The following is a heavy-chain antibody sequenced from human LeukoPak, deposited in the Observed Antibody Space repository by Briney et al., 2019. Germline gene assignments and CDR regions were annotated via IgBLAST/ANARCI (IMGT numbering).Heavy chain of an antibody. J-gene: IGHJ3*02. CDR3: ARMTIGAGQDNAFDI. V-gene: IGHV4-31*03. Sequence: SETLSLTCTVSGGSISSGGYYWSWIRQHPGKGLEWIGYIYYSGSTYYNPSLKSRVTISVDTSKNQFSLKLSSVTAADTAVYYCARMTIGAGQDNAFDIWGQGTMVTVSS. CDR1: GGSISSGGYY. D-gene: IGHD4/OR15-4a*01. CDR2: IYYSGST.